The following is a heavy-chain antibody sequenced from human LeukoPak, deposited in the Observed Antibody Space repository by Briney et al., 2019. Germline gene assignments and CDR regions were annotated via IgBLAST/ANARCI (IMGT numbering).Heavy chain of an antibody. CDR3: AKAGTTGIHHWFDP. J-gene: IGHJ5*02. D-gene: IGHD1-1*01. CDR2: IYPSGST. Sequence: SETLSLTCTVSGGSISPYHWSWIRQPAEKGLEWIGRIYPSGSTNYNLSLKDRVTISIDRSKNQFSLKLSSVTAADTAVYYCAKAGTTGIHHWFDPWGQGNLVTVSS. CDR1: GGSISPYH. V-gene: IGHV4-4*07.